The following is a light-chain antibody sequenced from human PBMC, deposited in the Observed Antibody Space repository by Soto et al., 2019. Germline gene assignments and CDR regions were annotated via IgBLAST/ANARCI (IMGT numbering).Light chain of an antibody. V-gene: IGKV3-15*01. J-gene: IGKJ1*01. CDR3: QQYNNWPT. CDR2: DAS. CDR1: QSVSSN. Sequence: ETVMTQSPATLSVSPGERATLSCRASQSVSSNLVWYQQKPGQAPRLLIYDASTRATGISARFSGSGSGTEFTLTISSLQSEDFAVYDCQQYNNWPTFGQGTKVEIK.